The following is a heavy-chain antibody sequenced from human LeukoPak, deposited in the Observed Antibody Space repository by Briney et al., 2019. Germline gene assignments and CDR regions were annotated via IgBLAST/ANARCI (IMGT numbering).Heavy chain of an antibody. V-gene: IGHV4-59*01. CDR1: GGSMSTSY. Sequence: PSETPSLTCTVPGGSMSTSYWSWIRHPPGEGLEWIGYIYDSLSTDYNPSLKSRVTISVDMSKNQFSLKLTSVTAADTAVYYCARRSWYVDYWGQGTLVTVSS. D-gene: IGHD6-13*01. CDR2: IYDSLST. CDR3: ARRSWYVDY. J-gene: IGHJ4*02.